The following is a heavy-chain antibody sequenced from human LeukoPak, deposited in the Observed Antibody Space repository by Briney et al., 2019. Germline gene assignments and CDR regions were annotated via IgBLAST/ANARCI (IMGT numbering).Heavy chain of an antibody. J-gene: IGHJ5*02. D-gene: IGHD2-15*01. CDR2: ISGSGGST. V-gene: IGHV3-23*01. Sequence: GGSLRLSCAASGFTFSSYAMSWVRQAPGKGLEWVSAISGSGGSTYCADSVKGRFTISRDNSKNTLYLQMNSLRAEDTAVYYCAKGRMYCSGGSCYYSWFDPWGQGTLVTVSS. CDR3: AKGRMYCSGGSCYYSWFDP. CDR1: GFTFSSYA.